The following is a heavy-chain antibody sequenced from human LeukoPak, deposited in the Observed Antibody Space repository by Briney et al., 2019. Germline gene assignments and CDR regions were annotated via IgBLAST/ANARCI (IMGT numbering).Heavy chain of an antibody. V-gene: IGHV3-23*01. D-gene: IGHD2-2*01. J-gene: IGHJ4*02. CDR3: AKEASDQGRYY. Sequence: GGSLRLSCAASGFTFSSYAMSWVRQAPGNWLEWVSAICGSGGSTYYADSVKGRFTIYRDNSKNTLYLQMNSLRAEDTDVYYCAKEASDQGRYYWGQGTLVTVSS. CDR2: ICGSGGST. CDR1: GFTFSSYA.